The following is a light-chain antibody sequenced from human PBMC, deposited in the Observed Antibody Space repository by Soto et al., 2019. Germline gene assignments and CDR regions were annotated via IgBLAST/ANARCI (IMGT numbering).Light chain of an antibody. CDR2: GVN. CDR3: CSYTTSTTYV. V-gene: IGLV2-14*03. Sequence: QSALTQPASVSGSPGQSITISCTGTVSDVGGYDSVSWYQQHPGRAPKLIIYGVNNRPSGVPNRFSASKSADTASPTISGLQAEDEANYHCCSYTTSTTYVFGTGTKVTVL. J-gene: IGLJ1*01. CDR1: VSDVGGYDS.